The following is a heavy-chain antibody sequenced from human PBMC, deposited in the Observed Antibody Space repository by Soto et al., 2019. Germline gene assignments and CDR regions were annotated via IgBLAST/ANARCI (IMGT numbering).Heavy chain of an antibody. CDR1: GYTFTGYY. CDR2: INPNSGGT. Sequence: ASVKVSCKASGYTFTGYYMHWVRQAPGQGLEWMGWINPNSGGTNYAQKFQGRVTMTRDTSISTAYMELSRLRSDDTAVYYCARDIWVRDGYNYVGYWGQGTLVTVSS. CDR3: ARDIWVRDGYNYVGY. D-gene: IGHD5-12*01. V-gene: IGHV1-2*02. J-gene: IGHJ4*02.